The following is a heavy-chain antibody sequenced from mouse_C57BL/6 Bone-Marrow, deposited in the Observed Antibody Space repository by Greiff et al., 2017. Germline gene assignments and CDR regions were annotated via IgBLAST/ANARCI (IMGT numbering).Heavy chain of an antibody. J-gene: IGHJ1*03. Sequence: VQLQQSGAELVRPGSSVKLSCKASGYTFTSYWMHWVKQRPIQGLEWIGNIDPSDSETHYNQKFKDKATLTVDKSSSTAYMQLSSLTSEDSAVYYCARGDLLWLYWYFDVWGTGTTVTVSS. V-gene: IGHV1-52*01. CDR2: IDPSDSET. D-gene: IGHD2-2*01. CDR3: ARGDLLWLYWYFDV. CDR1: GYTFTSYW.